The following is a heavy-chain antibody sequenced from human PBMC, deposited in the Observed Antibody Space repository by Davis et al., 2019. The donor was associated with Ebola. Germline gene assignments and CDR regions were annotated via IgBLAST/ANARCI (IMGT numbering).Heavy chain of an antibody. CDR1: GGTFSSYT. CDR2: IIPILGIA. V-gene: IGHV1-69*02. Sequence: AASVKVSCKASGGTFSSYTISWVRQAPGQGLEWMGRIIPILGIANYAQKFQGRVTITADKSTSTAYMELSSLRSDDSAVYYCARVWLQSAFDIWGQGTMVTVSS. CDR3: ARVWLQSAFDI. J-gene: IGHJ3*02. D-gene: IGHD5-24*01.